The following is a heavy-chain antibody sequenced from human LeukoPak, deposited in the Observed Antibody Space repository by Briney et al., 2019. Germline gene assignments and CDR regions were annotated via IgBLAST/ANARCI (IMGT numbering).Heavy chain of an antibody. CDR1: GFTFTNSA. CDR2: IVVGSGNT. D-gene: IGHD6-6*01. Sequence: AASVKVSCKASGFTFTNSAVQWVRQARGQRPEWIGWIVVGSGNTNYAQKFQERVTITRDTSTSTAYMELSSLRSEDTAVYYCARDTQGSYSSSLKYWGQGTLVTVSS. J-gene: IGHJ4*02. CDR3: ARDTQGSYSSSLKY. V-gene: IGHV1-58*01.